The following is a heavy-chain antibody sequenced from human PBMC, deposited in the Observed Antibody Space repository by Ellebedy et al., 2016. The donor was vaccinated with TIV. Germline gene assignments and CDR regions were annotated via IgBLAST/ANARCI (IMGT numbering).Heavy chain of an antibody. CDR3: ATPRGQWRQPGEYYYYYGMDV. J-gene: IGHJ6*02. Sequence: SVKVSCXASGYTFTSYGISWVRQAPGQGLEWMGGIIPIFGTANYAQKFQGRVTITADESTSTAYMELSSLRSEDTAVYYCATPRGQWRQPGEYYYYYGMDVWGQGTTVTVSS. V-gene: IGHV1-69*13. D-gene: IGHD6-19*01. CDR1: GYTFTSYG. CDR2: IIPIFGTA.